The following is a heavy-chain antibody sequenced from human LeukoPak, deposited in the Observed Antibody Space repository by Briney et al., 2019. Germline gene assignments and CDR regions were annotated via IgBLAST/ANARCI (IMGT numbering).Heavy chain of an antibody. CDR2: ISGSGGST. D-gene: IGHD2-15*01. CDR3: AKNNRRYCSGGSCALFDY. CDR1: GFTFSSYA. J-gene: IGHJ4*02. Sequence: PGGSLRLSCVASGFTFSSYAVTWVRQAPGKGLEWVSAISGSGGSTYYADSVKGRFTISRDNSKNTLYLQMNSLRAEDTAVYYCAKNNRRYCSGGSCALFDYWGQGTLVTVSS. V-gene: IGHV3-23*01.